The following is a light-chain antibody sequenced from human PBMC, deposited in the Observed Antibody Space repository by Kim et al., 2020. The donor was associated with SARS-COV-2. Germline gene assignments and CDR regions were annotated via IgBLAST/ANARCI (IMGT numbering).Light chain of an antibody. Sequence: EIVLTQSPGTLSLSPGERATLSCRASQSIRNNYLTWYQHKPGQTPRLLIYGASSRAAGIPDRFSGSGSGTDFTLSISRLEPEDFAVYYCLHYGGRPFHTFVQGTKL. J-gene: IGKJ2*01. CDR2: GAS. CDR1: QSIRNNY. CDR3: LHYGGRPFHT. V-gene: IGKV3-20*01.